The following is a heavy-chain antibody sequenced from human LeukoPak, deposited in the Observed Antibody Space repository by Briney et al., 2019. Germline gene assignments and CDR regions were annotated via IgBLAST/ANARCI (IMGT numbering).Heavy chain of an antibody. V-gene: IGHV3-23*01. CDR3: AKDGSYYDFDY. CDR1: GFTFSSYA. J-gene: IGHJ4*02. CDR2: ISGSGDST. D-gene: IGHD1-26*01. Sequence: GGSLRLSCGTFGFTFSSYAMSWVRQAPGKGLEWVSAISGSGDSTYYADSVKGRFTVSRDNSKNTLYLQMNSLRAEDTAVYYCAKDGSYYDFDYWGQGTLVTVSS.